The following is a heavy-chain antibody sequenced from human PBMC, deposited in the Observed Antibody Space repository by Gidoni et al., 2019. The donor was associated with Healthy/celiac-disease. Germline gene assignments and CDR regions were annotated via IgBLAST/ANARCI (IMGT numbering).Heavy chain of an antibody. CDR3: AVHRAYYYDSSGYDY. CDR1: GYTFTSYA. J-gene: IGHJ4*02. V-gene: IGHV1-3*01. Sequence: QLVQSGSEVKKPGASVKVSCKASGYTFTSYAMHWVRQAPGQRLEWMGWINAGNGNTKYSQKFQGRVTITRDTSASTAYMELSSLRSEDTAVYYCAVHRAYYYDSSGYDYWGKGTLVTVSS. D-gene: IGHD3-22*01. CDR2: INAGNGNT.